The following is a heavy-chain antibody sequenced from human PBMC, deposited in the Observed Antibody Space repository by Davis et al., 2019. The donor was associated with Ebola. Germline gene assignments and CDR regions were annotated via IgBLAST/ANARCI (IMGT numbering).Heavy chain of an antibody. D-gene: IGHD2-15*01. CDR3: ARRLEVVVVAATYHYYYGMDV. CDR2: ISSSSSYI. V-gene: IGHV3-21*01. J-gene: IGHJ6*02. CDR1: GFTFSSYA. Sequence: GGSLRLSCAASGFTFSSYAMSWVRQAPGKGLEWVSSISSSSSYIYYADSVKGRFTISSDYAKNSLYLQMNSLRAEDTAVYYCARRLEVVVVAATYHYYYGMDVWGQGTTVTVSS.